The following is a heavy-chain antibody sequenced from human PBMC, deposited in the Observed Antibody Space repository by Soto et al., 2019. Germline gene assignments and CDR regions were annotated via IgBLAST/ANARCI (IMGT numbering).Heavy chain of an antibody. D-gene: IGHD5-12*01. CDR3: ARGWLRDPWMY. Sequence: EVQLVESGGGLVKPGGSLRFSCAASGFTFSTYNMNWVRQAPGKGLEWVASISSTSVYMYYANSLKGRFTISRANAKSSLYLQVNSLRAEDTAVYYCARGWLRDPWMYWGQGTLVTVSS. J-gene: IGHJ4*02. CDR1: GFTFSTYN. CDR2: ISSTSVYM. V-gene: IGHV3-21*01.